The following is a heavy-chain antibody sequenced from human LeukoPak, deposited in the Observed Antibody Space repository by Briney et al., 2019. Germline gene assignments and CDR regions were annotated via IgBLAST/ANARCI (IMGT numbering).Heavy chain of an antibody. CDR2: INHSGSL. V-gene: IGHV4-34*01. Sequence: PSETLSLTCAVSGESFSGYYWSWIRQPPGKGLEWIEEINHSGSLNYNASLKSRVSISADTSRNQFSLKLTSVTASDTAVYYCARESGGTGHWGQGTLVTVSS. CDR3: ARESGGTGH. CDR1: GESFSGYY. J-gene: IGHJ4*02. D-gene: IGHD3/OR15-3a*01.